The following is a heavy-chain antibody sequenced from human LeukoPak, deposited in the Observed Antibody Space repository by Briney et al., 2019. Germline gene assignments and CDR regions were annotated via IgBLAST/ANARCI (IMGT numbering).Heavy chain of an antibody. D-gene: IGHD2-21*01. Sequence: PGGSLRLSCAASGFTFSSSAMTWVRQAPGKGLEWVSLISGSGGNTYYADSVKGRFTISRDNSKNTLYLQMNSLRAGDTAVYHCAKDIQCTYWGQGTLVTVSS. CDR3: AKDIQCTY. CDR1: GFTFSSSA. J-gene: IGHJ4*02. CDR2: ISGSGGNT. V-gene: IGHV3-23*01.